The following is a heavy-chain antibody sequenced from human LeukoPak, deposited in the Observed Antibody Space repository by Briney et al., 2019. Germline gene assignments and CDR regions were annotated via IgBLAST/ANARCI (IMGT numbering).Heavy chain of an antibody. CDR1: GFTFTYW. D-gene: IGHD5/OR15-5a*01. CDR2: MRRDGNEI. CDR3: VRGDLRLPRSTPDC. J-gene: IGHJ4*02. V-gene: IGHV3-7*01. Sequence: PGGSLRLSCSASGFTFTYWMSWVRQAPGKGLEWVANMRRDGNEIYYLDSVRGRFTISRDNAKNSLYLQMNSLRAEDTAVYYCVRGDLRLPRSTPDCWGQGTLVTVSS.